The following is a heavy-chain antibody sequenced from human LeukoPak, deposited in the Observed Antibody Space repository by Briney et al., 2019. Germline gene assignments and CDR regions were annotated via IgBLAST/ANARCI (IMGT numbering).Heavy chain of an antibody. Sequence: GGSLRLSCAASGFTFSSYSMNWVRQAPGKGLEWVSSISSSSSYIYYADSVKGRFTISRDNDKNSLYLQMNSLRAEDTAVYYCARVLSGYVDYWGQGTLVTVPS. D-gene: IGHD1-26*01. CDR2: ISSSSSYI. CDR1: GFTFSSYS. V-gene: IGHV3-21*01. J-gene: IGHJ4*02. CDR3: ARVLSGYVDY.